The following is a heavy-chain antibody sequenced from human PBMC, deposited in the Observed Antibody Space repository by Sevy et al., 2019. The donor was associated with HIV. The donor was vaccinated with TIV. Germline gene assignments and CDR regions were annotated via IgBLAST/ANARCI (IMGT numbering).Heavy chain of an antibody. CDR3: AREGIIAATIAFDY. D-gene: IGHD5-12*01. V-gene: IGHV3-21*01. CDR1: GFTFSSYS. Sequence: GGSLRLSCAASGFTFSSYSMNWVRQAPGKGLEWVSSISSSSSYIYYADSVKGRFTISRDNAKNSLYLQMNSLRAEDTAVYYCAREGIIAATIAFDYWGQGTLVTVSS. CDR2: ISSSSSYI. J-gene: IGHJ4*02.